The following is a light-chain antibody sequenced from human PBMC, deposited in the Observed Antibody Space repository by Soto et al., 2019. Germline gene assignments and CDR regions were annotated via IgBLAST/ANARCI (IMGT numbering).Light chain of an antibody. Sequence: DIPMTQSPSSLSASVGDRVTITCRASQSISSYLNWYQQKPGKAPKLLIYAASSLQSGFPSRFSGSGSGTDFTLTISSLQPEDFATYYCQQSYSTPPTFGGGTKVEIK. CDR1: QSISSY. CDR2: AAS. J-gene: IGKJ4*01. V-gene: IGKV1-39*01. CDR3: QQSYSTPPT.